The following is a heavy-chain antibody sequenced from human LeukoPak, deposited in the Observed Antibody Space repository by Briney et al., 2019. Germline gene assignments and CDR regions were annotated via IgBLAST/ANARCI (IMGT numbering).Heavy chain of an antibody. D-gene: IGHD3-10*01. V-gene: IGHV3-48*02. CDR1: GFTFSNYN. CDR2: ISSSSSTI. CDR3: ARDYGSHGESFDH. Sequence: PGGSLRLSCAASGFTFSNYNINWVRQVPGKGLEWVSYISSSSSTIYYADSVKGRFTISRDNAKNSLYLQMNSLRDEDTAVYYCARDYGSHGESFDHWGQGTLVTVSS. J-gene: IGHJ4*02.